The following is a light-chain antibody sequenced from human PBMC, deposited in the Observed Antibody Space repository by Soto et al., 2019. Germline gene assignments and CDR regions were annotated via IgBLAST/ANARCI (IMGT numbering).Light chain of an antibody. J-gene: IGKJ5*01. CDR2: DAS. CDR1: QGISSY. Sequence: DIQLTQSPSFLSASVGDRVTITCRASQGISSYLAWYQQKPGKAPKLLIYDASTLQSGVPSRFSGSGSGTEFTLTISSLQPEDFATYYCQQLNSYSITFGQGTRLEIK. CDR3: QQLNSYSIT. V-gene: IGKV1-9*01.